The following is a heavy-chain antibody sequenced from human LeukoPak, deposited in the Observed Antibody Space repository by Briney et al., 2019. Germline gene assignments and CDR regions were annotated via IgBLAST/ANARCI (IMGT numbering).Heavy chain of an antibody. Sequence: ASVKVSCKASGYTFSSYGISWVRQAPGQGLEWMGWISAYNDNTNYAQKVQGGVTMTTDTSTNTAYMELRSLRSEDTAVYYCATAPRLRFLEWLLPEYFQHWGQGTLVTVSS. CDR3: ATAPRLRFLEWLLPEYFQH. CDR2: ISAYNDNT. V-gene: IGHV1-18*01. J-gene: IGHJ1*01. CDR1: GYTFSSYG. D-gene: IGHD3-3*01.